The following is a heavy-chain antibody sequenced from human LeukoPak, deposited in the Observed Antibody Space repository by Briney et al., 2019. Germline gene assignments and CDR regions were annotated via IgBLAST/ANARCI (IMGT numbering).Heavy chain of an antibody. J-gene: IGHJ4*02. Sequence: GGSLRLSGAASGFTFSNYGMHWVRQAPGKGLEWVAVISHDGSKKYYADSVKGRFIISRDNSKKTLYLQMNGLRPEDTAVYYCARITSGRSTYYFDYWGQGTLVTVSS. CDR2: ISHDGSKK. CDR1: GFTFSNYG. D-gene: IGHD1-26*01. CDR3: ARITSGRSTYYFDY. V-gene: IGHV3-30*03.